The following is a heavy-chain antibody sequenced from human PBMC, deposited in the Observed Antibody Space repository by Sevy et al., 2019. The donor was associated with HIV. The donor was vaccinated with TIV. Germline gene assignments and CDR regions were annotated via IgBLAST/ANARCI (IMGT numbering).Heavy chain of an antibody. Sequence: GGSLRLSCAASGFTLSSYGMHWVRQAPGKGLGGVEVFGIDGSNKYNADSVKARLTISRDNSKNTLYLQMNSLRAEDTAVYYCARDRLGITISAEWGGGMDVWGQGTTVTVSS. V-gene: IGHV3-33*01. J-gene: IGHJ6*02. CDR1: GFTLSSYG. D-gene: IGHD3-3*01. CDR3: ARDRLGITISAEWGGGMDV. CDR2: FGIDGSNK.